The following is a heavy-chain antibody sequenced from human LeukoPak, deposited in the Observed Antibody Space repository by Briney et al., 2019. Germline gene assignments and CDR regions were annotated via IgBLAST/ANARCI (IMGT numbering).Heavy chain of an antibody. CDR1: GFSFSNCW. Sequence: GGSLRLSCAVSGFSFSNCWMNWVRLAAGRGLESLANINQDGNGKDYVDSVKGRFNISRDNAKNSLYLQMNGHRAEDTAVYYCVKGNGRRAFDIWGQGTMVTVSS. V-gene: IGHV3-7*01. CDR2: INQDGNGK. J-gene: IGHJ3*02. D-gene: IGHD1-14*01. CDR3: VKGNGRRAFDI.